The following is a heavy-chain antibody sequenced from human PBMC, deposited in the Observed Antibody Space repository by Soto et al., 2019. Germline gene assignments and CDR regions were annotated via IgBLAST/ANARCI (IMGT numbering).Heavy chain of an antibody. CDR2: ISAYNDNT. CDR3: ASSDREVPYYGMDV. CDR1: GYTFNTYG. Sequence: QVQLVQSGKEVVKPGASVKVSCQASGYTFNTYGISWVRQAPGQGLEWMGWISAYNDNTKYAQNLQGRVTMTTDTSTSTAYLELRSLRSDDTAVFYCASSDREVPYYGMDVWGQGTTVTVSS. J-gene: IGHJ6*02. V-gene: IGHV1-18*04. D-gene: IGHD1-1*01.